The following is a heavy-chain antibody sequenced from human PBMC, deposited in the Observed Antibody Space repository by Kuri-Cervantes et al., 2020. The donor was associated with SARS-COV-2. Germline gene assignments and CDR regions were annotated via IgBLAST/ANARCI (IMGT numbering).Heavy chain of an antibody. CDR1: GGSISSSSYY. V-gene: IGHV4-39*07. D-gene: IGHD1-26*01. CDR2: IYYSGST. CDR3: ARGGGGYYGGGGADY. J-gene: IGHJ4*02. Sequence: SETLSLTCTVSGGSISSSSYYWGWIRQPPGKGLEWIGSIYYSGSTYYNPSLKSRVTISVDTSKNQFSLKLSSVTAADTAVYYCARGGGGYYGGGGADYWGQGTLVTVSS.